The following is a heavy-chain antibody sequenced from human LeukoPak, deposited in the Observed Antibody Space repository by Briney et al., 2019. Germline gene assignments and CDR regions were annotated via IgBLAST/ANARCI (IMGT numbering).Heavy chain of an antibody. CDR3: ARAPDLDSSGYYYRFFQH. D-gene: IGHD3-22*01. CDR1: GFTFSTYW. CDR2: IKQDGNEK. Sequence: GGSLRLSCAASGFTFSTYWMSWVRQAPGKGLEWVANIKQDGNEKYYMDSVKGRFTISRDNAKNSLYLQMNSLRAEDTAVYYCARAPDLDSSGYYYRFFQHWGQGTLVTVSS. J-gene: IGHJ1*01. V-gene: IGHV3-7*05.